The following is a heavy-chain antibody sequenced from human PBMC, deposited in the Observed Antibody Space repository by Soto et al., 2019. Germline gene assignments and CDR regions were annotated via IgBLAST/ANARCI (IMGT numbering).Heavy chain of an antibody. CDR3: ARGGGYCSSTSCYAYYYGMDV. D-gene: IGHD2-2*01. J-gene: IGHJ6*02. CDR1: GGSISSGGYY. V-gene: IGHV4-31*03. CDR2: IYYSGST. Sequence: PSETLSLTCTVSGGSISSGGYYWSWIRQHPGKGLEWIGYIYYSGSTYYNPSLKSRVTISVDTSKNQFSLKLSSVTAADTAVYYCARGGGYCSSTSCYAYYYGMDVWGQGTTVTVSS.